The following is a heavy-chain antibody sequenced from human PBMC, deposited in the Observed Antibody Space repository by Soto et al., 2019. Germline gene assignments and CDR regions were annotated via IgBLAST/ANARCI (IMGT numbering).Heavy chain of an antibody. CDR2: IDSRGRTL. D-gene: IGHD6-6*01. CDR3: ARQAARNYIDS. J-gene: IGHJ4*01. Sequence: PGGSLRLSCVASGFTFSDYSMSWIRQAPGKGLEWLAFIDSRGRTLSYADSVRGRFTISRDNAESSVYLQVDSLRADDTAVYYCARQAARNYIDSWGQGNSVTVSS. CDR1: GFTFSDYS. V-gene: IGHV3-11*01.